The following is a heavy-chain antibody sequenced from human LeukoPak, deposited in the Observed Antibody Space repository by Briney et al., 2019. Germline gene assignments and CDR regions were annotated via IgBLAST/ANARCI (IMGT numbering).Heavy chain of an antibody. CDR2: ISSSSSYI. CDR1: GFTFSSYS. Sequence: PGGSLRLSCAASGFTFSSYSMNWVRQAPGKGLEWVSSISSSSSYIYYADSVKGRFTISRDNAKNSLYLQMNSLRAEDTAVYYCAREGGGVELLSKRRSNWFDPWGQGTLVTVSS. CDR3: AREGGGVELLSKRRSNWFDP. J-gene: IGHJ5*02. D-gene: IGHD1-7*01. V-gene: IGHV3-21*01.